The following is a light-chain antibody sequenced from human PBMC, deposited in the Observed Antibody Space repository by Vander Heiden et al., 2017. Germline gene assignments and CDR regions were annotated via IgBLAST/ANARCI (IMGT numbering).Light chain of an antibody. CDR1: QNISTW. J-gene: IGKJ4*01. Sequence: DIQMTQSPSITSAVGGDRVTITWRASQNISTWFAWYQKKPGKAPKVLNHEATSLQSGVPSRFSGGGSGTEFTLTISSLETDDFGSYYCQQYNIYSVLTFGGGTKVEIK. CDR2: EAT. V-gene: IGKV1-5*01. CDR3: QQYNIYSVLT.